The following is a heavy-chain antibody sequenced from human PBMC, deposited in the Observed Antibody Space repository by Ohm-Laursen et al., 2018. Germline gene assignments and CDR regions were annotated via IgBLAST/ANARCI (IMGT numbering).Heavy chain of an antibody. D-gene: IGHD3-10*01. V-gene: IGHV3-33*01. CDR3: VIRAGSYYNDWFNP. CDR1: GFTFSNYG. J-gene: IGHJ5*02. CDR2: IWYDGSNK. Sequence: SLRLSCAASGFTFSNYGMHWVRQAPGKGLEWVAVIWYDGSNKYYADSVKGRFTFSRDNSKNTLYLQMNSLRAEDTAVYYCVIRAGSYYNDWFNPWGQGTLVTVSS.